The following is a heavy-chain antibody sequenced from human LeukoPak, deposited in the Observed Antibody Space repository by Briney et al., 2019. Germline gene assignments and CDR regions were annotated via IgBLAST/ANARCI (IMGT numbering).Heavy chain of an antibody. J-gene: IGHJ1*01. CDR3: ASRMYGSSGRYFHH. D-gene: IGHD6-13*01. CDR2: INHSGST. CDR1: GGSFSGYY. V-gene: IGHV4-34*01. Sequence: PSETLSLTCAVYGGSFSGYYWSWIRQPPGKGLEWIGEINHSGSTNYNPSLKSRVTILVDTSKNQFSLKLNSVTAVDTAVYYCASRMYGSSGRYFHHWGQGTLVTVSS.